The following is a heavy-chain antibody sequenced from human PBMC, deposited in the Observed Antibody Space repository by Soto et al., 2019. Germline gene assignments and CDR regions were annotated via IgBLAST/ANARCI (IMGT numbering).Heavy chain of an antibody. CDR3: ARQAYGGSYPGY. CDR2: IYPGDSDT. Sequence: QMPGKGLEWLGIIYPGDSDTKYSPSFQGQVTISADKSISTAYLQWSSMKASDTAMFYCARQAYGGSYPGYWGQGTLVTVSS. J-gene: IGHJ4*02. V-gene: IGHV5-51*01. D-gene: IGHD1-26*01.